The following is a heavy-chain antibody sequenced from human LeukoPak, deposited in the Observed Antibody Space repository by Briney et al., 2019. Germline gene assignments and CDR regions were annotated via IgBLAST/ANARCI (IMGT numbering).Heavy chain of an antibody. CDR1: RFTVSSNY. CDR3: ATGFLYKYYYDSSGSPHAFDI. Sequence: GGSLRLSCAASRFTVSSNYMSWVRQSPRKGPEWVSVVYSGGSTYYADSVKGRFTISRDNSKNTLYLQMNSLRAEDTAVYYYATGFLYKYYYDSSGSPHAFDIWVQGTMVTVSS. J-gene: IGHJ3*02. V-gene: IGHV3-66*02. CDR2: VYSGGST. D-gene: IGHD3-22*01.